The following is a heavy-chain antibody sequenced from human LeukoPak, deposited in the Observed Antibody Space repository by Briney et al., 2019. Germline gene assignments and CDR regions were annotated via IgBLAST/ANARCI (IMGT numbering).Heavy chain of an antibody. Sequence: SVKVSCKASGGTFSSYAISWVRQAPGQGLEWMGGIIPIFGTANYAQKFQGRVTITADKSTSTAYMELSSLRSEDTAVYYCAKVYYGSGSYWYYYYYMDVWGKGTTVTISS. D-gene: IGHD3-10*01. J-gene: IGHJ6*03. V-gene: IGHV1-69*06. CDR3: AKVYYGSGSYWYYYYYMDV. CDR1: GGTFSSYA. CDR2: IIPIFGTA.